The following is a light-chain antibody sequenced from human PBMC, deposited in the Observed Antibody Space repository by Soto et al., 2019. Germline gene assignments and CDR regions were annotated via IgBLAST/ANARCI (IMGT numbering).Light chain of an antibody. Sequence: DIQMIQSPSSLSASVGERVTITCRASQTISDYLNWYQQKPGLAPKFLIYAVSSLQGGVPSRFSGGGSGTDFTLTISSLQPEDVATYFCQQSYTSPYTFGQGTKLEIK. CDR2: AVS. J-gene: IGKJ2*01. CDR3: QQSYTSPYT. V-gene: IGKV1-39*01. CDR1: QTISDY.